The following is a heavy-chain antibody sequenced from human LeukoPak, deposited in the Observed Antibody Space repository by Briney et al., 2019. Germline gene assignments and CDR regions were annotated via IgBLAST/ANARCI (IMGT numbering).Heavy chain of an antibody. Sequence: ASVKVSCKASGYTFTGYYMHWVRQATGQGLEWMGWMNPNSGNTGYAQKFQGRVTITRNTSISTAYMELSSLRSEDTAVYYCARGINYYDSSVPGSEAEFDPWGQGTLVTVSS. CDR3: ARGINYYDSSVPGSEAEFDP. D-gene: IGHD3-22*01. J-gene: IGHJ5*02. CDR1: GYTFTGYY. V-gene: IGHV1-8*03. CDR2: MNPNSGNT.